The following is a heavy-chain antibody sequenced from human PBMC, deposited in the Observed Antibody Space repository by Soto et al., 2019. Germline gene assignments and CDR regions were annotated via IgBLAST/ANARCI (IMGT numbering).Heavy chain of an antibody. CDR2: ISGSGGST. J-gene: IGHJ6*02. CDR1: GFTFSSYA. Sequence: GGSLRLSCAASGFTFSSYAMSWVRQSPGKGLEWVSAISGSGGSTYYADSVKGRFTISRDNSKNTLYLQMNSLRAEDTAVYYCAKDLTGRPSYYGMDVWGQGTTVTVSS. V-gene: IGHV3-23*01. CDR3: AKDLTGRPSYYGMDV. D-gene: IGHD2-8*02.